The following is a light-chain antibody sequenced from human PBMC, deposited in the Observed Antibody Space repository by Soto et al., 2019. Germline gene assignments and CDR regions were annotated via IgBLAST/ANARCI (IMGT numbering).Light chain of an antibody. J-gene: IGKJ4*01. CDR2: DAS. CDR3: QQYDSNYPLT. V-gene: IGKV1-5*01. Sequence: DIQMTQSPSTLSTSVGDRVTITCRASQSISAWLAWYQQKPGKAPKLLLYDASNLQSGVPSRFSGSESGTEFTLTISSLQPDDFATYYCQQYDSNYPLTFGGGTKVEIK. CDR1: QSISAW.